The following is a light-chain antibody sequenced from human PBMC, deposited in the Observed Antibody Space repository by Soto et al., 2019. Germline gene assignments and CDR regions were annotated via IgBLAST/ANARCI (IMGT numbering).Light chain of an antibody. Sequence: QSALTQPASVSGFPGQSITNSCTGTSSDVGNYNYVSWYQQHPGKAPRLMIYEVNNRPSGVSGRFSGSKSGNTASLTISGLQYEDEADYYCNSYTSSSTVVFGGGTRLTVL. J-gene: IGLJ2*01. CDR3: NSYTSSSTVV. CDR1: SSDVGNYNY. CDR2: EVN. V-gene: IGLV2-14*01.